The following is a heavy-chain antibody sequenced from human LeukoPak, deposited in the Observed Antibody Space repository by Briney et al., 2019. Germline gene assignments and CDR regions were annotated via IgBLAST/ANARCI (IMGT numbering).Heavy chain of an antibody. CDR2: ISGSGGST. D-gene: IGHD6-6*01. Sequence: GGSLRLSCAASGFTFSSYAMSWVRQAPGKGLEWVSAISGSGGSTYYADSVEGRFTISRDNSKNTLYLQMNSLRAEDTAVYYCAKDLTYSSSSRGFDYWGQGTLVTVSS. J-gene: IGHJ4*02. V-gene: IGHV3-23*01. CDR3: AKDLTYSSSSRGFDY. CDR1: GFTFSSYA.